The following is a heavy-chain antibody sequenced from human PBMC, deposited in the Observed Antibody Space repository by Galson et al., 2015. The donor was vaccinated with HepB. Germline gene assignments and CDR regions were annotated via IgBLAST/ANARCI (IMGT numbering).Heavy chain of an antibody. J-gene: IGHJ4*02. CDR1: GFTFSNYA. CDR3: ARGLSIFDSRGYRNDY. V-gene: IGHV3-30*09. D-gene: IGHD3-22*01. Sequence: LRLSCAAFGFTFSNYAMHWVRQAPGKGLEWVAFTLYDGSNKYYADSVKGRFGISRDNSKNTLYLQMNSLRAEDTAVYYCARGLSIFDSRGYRNDYWGQGTLVTVSS. CDR2: TLYDGSNK.